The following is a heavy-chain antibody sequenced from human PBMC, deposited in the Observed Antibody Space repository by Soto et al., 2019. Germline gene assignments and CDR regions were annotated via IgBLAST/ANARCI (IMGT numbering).Heavy chain of an antibody. D-gene: IGHD5-12*01. V-gene: IGHV4-30-4*01. CDR2: IYYSGST. CDR3: ARAWLQLYYYGMDV. CDR1: GGSISSGDYY. Sequence: SETLSLTWTVSGGSISSGDYYWSWIRQPPGKGLEWIGYIYYSGSTYYNPSLKSRVTISVDTSKNQFSLKLSSVTAADTAVYYCARAWLQLYYYGMDVWGQGTPVTVSS. J-gene: IGHJ6*02.